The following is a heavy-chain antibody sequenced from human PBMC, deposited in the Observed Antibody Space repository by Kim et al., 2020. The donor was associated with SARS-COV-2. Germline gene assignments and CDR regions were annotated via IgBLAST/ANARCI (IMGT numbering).Heavy chain of an antibody. J-gene: IGHJ4*02. D-gene: IGHD6-19*01. V-gene: IGHV3-23*01. CDR1: GFTFSTFA. CDR2: ISSNGDTT. CDR3: AKDREAVAGPTH. Sequence: GGSLRLSCAASGFTFSTFAMNWVRQAPGKGLEWVSGISSNGDTTYYADSVKGRLTISRDNSKNTLYLQMNSLRHDDAAVYYCAKDREAVAGPTHWDQGTLVTVSS.